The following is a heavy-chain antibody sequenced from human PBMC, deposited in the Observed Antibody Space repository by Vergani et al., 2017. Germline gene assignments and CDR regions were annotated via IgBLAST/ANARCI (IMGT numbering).Heavy chain of an antibody. CDR2: IYHSGST. D-gene: IGHD6-13*01. CDR3: ARGGERQQLVIH. CDR1: GYSISSGYY. Sequence: QVQLQESGPGLVTPSETLSLTCTVSGYSISSGYYWGWIRQPPGKGLEWIGSIYHSGSTYYNPSLKSRVTISVDTPKNQFSLKLSSVTAADTAVYYCARGGERQQLVIHWGQGTLVTVSS. J-gene: IGHJ4*02. V-gene: IGHV4-38-2*02.